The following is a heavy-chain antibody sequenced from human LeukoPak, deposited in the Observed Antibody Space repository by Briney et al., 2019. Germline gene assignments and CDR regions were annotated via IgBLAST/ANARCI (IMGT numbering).Heavy chain of an antibody. V-gene: IGHV4-59*01. D-gene: IGHD1-26*01. CDR3: ARDPPGGSDSWYFDL. CDR2: IYYSGST. CDR1: GGSISSYY. Sequence: PSETLSLTCTVSGGSISSYYWSWIRQPPGKGLEWIGYIYYSGSTNYNPSLKSRATISVDTSKNQFSLKLSSVTAADTAVYYCARDPPGGSDSWYFDLWGRGTLVTVSS. J-gene: IGHJ2*01.